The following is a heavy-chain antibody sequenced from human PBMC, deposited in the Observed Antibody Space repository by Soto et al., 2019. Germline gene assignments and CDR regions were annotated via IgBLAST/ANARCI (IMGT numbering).Heavy chain of an antibody. CDR3: AALGQGDDFWSGYFLDV. V-gene: IGHV3-23*01. J-gene: IGHJ6*02. CDR2: ISGSGGST. D-gene: IGHD3-3*01. CDR1: GFTFSSYA. Sequence: GGSLRLSCAASGFTFSSYAMSWVRQAPGKGLEWVSAISGSGGSTYYADSVKGRFTISRDNSKNTLYLQMNSLRAEDTAVYYCAALGQGDDFWSGYFLDVWGQGTTVTVSS.